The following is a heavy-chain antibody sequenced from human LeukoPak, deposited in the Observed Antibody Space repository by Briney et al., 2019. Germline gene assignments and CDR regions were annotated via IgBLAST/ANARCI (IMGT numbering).Heavy chain of an antibody. J-gene: IGHJ6*03. V-gene: IGHV1-24*01. CDR1: GYTLTESS. Sequence: ASVKVSCKVSGYTLTESSMHWVRQAPGKGLEWMGGFDPEDGETIYAQKFQGRVTITADKSTSTAYMELSSLRSEDTAVYYCARDQRRMAGDCYSGACYYYYMDVWGKGTTVTVSS. D-gene: IGHD2-21*02. CDR2: FDPEDGET. CDR3: ARDQRRMAGDCYSGACYYYYMDV.